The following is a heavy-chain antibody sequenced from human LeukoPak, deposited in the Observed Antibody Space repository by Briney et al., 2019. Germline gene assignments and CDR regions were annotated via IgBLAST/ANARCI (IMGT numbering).Heavy chain of an antibody. J-gene: IGHJ4*02. CDR1: GGSISSGGYS. D-gene: IGHD1-26*01. CDR2: IYHSGST. V-gene: IGHV4-30-2*01. Sequence: SQTLSLTCAVSGGSISSGGYSWSWMRQPPGKGLEWIGYIYHSGSTYYNPSLKSRVTISLDRSKNQFSLRLNSVTVTDTAIYYCARHANGGSFPLDIWGQGTLVTVSS. CDR3: ARHANGGSFPLDI.